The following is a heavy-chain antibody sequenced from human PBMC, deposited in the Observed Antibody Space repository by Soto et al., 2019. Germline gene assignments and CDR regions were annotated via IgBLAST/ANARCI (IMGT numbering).Heavy chain of an antibody. V-gene: IGHV3-11*01. D-gene: IGHD2-15*01. CDR3: ARVPVRWYPSDY. CDR1: GFTFSDYY. CDR2: MSSSSNTI. Sequence: QVQLVESGGDLVKPGGSLRLSCTASGFTFSDYYMNWIRQAPGKGLEWISYMSSSSNTIYYADSVKGRFTISRDNAKNSLYLQMSSLRAEDKAVYYCARVPVRWYPSDYWGQGTLVTVSA. J-gene: IGHJ4*02.